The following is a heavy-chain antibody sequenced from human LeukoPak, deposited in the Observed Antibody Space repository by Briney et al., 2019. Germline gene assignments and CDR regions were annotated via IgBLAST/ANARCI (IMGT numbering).Heavy chain of an antibody. V-gene: IGHV3-23*01. CDR2: ISGSGGST. J-gene: IGHJ4*02. Sequence: GGTLRLSCAASGFTFSSYGMSWVRQAPGKGLEWVSAISGSGGSTYYADSVKGRFTISRDNAKNTLYLQMNSLRAEDAAVYYCASHNLGYSSSWLGYWGQGTLVTVSS. CDR3: ASHNLGYSSSWLGY. CDR1: GFTFSSYG. D-gene: IGHD6-13*01.